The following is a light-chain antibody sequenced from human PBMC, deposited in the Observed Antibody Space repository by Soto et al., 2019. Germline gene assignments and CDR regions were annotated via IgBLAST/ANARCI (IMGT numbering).Light chain of an antibody. CDR3: QPYNNWPPWT. J-gene: IGKJ1*01. V-gene: IGKV3-15*01. Sequence: ETVMTQSPATLSVSPGDRVTLSCRASQTIHTNLSWFQQKPGQAPKLLLYGASTRDTGVPARFTGSGSGTEFTLPISSLQSEDFEVYFCQPYNNWPPWTVGQGPKVEI. CDR1: QTIHTN. CDR2: GAS.